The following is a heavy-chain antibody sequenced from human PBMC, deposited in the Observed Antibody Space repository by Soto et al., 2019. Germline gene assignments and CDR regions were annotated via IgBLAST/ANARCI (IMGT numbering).Heavy chain of an antibody. Sequence: PGESLKISCQASGYIFTSHWIGWVRQMPGKGLEWMGIIYPGDSDTRYSPSFQGQVTISADKSISTAYLQWSSLKASDTAMYYCARAMVRGKNYYGVDVWGQGTTVTVSS. CDR2: IYPGDSDT. CDR3: ARAMVRGKNYYGVDV. J-gene: IGHJ6*02. CDR1: GYIFTSHW. V-gene: IGHV5-51*01. D-gene: IGHD3-10*01.